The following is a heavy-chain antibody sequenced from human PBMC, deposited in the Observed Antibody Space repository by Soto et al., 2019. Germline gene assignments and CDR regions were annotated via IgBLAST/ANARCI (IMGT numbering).Heavy chain of an antibody. CDR2: IYYSGST. J-gene: IGHJ4*02. V-gene: IGHV4-30-4*01. CDR3: ARESPCGDQPTG. CDR1: GGSISSGDYY. Sequence: QVQLQESGPGLVRPAQTLSLTCFVSGGSISSGDYYWSWIRQPPGKGLEWIGCIYYSGSTYYNPSLKTRVSISLDTSKNQFSLKLSSVTAADTAVYYCARESPCGDQPTGWGQGTLVTVSS. D-gene: IGHD4-17*01.